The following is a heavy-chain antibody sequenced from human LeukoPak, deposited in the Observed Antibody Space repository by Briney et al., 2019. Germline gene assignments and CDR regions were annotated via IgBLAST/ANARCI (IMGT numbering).Heavy chain of an antibody. CDR2: IKQDGSEK. Sequence: PGGSLRLSXAASGLTFSSYWMSWVRQAPGKGLEWVANIKQDGSEKYYVDSVKGRFTISRDNAKNSLYLQMNSLRAEDTAVYYCARGLRYFDDYFDYWGQGTLVTVSS. V-gene: IGHV3-7*01. D-gene: IGHD3-9*01. CDR3: ARGLRYFDDYFDY. CDR1: GLTFSSYW. J-gene: IGHJ4*02.